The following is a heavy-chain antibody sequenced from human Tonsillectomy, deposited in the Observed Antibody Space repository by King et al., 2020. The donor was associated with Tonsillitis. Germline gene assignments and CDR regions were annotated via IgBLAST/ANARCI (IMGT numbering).Heavy chain of an antibody. D-gene: IGHD1-14*01. CDR3: ASGIHRPLLGY. Sequence: VQLVESGAEVKKPGASVKVSCKASGYTFTSYYMHWVRQAPGQGLEWMGIINPSGGSTSYAQKSQGRVTMTRDTSTSTVYMELSSLRSEDTAVYYCASGIHRPLLGYWGQGTLVTVSS. CDR1: GYTFTSYY. V-gene: IGHV1-46*03. CDR2: INPSGGST. J-gene: IGHJ4*02.